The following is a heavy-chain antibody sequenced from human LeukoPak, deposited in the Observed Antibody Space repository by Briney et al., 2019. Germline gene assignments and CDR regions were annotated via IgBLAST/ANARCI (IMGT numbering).Heavy chain of an antibody. CDR2: IYYSGST. CDR3: ARGLTTRGMDV. Sequence: SETLALTCTVSGGSLSSYYWSWIRQPPGKGLEWIGYIYYSGSTNYNPSLKSRVTISVDTSKNRFSLQLNSVSPEDTAVYYCARGLTTRGMDVWGQGTTVTVSS. J-gene: IGHJ6*02. D-gene: IGHD3-9*01. V-gene: IGHV4-59*12. CDR1: GGSLSSYY.